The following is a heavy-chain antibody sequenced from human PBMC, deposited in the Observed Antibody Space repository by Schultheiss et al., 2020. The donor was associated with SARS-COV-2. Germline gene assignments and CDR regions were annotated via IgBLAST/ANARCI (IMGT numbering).Heavy chain of an antibody. J-gene: IGHJ6*02. CDR3: ARGCPHPRDRSSYYKFHYYYYGMDV. D-gene: IGHD3-3*01. Sequence: SQTLSLTCAVYGGSISSYYWGWIRQPPGKGLEWIGEINHSGSTNYNPSLKSRVTISVDTSKNQFSLKLSSVTAADTAVYYCARGCPHPRDRSSYYKFHYYYYGMDVWGQGTTVTVSS. CDR1: GGSISSYY. CDR2: INHSGST. V-gene: IGHV4-34*01.